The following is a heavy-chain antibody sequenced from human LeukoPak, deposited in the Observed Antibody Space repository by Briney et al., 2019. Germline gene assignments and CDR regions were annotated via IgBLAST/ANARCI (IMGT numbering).Heavy chain of an antibody. D-gene: IGHD3-3*01. V-gene: IGHV4-39*07. Sequence: PSETLSLTCTVSGGSISSSTFYWGWIRQPPGKGLGWIGTIYYSGSTFYNPSLKSRVTVSVDTSKKQFSLKLSSVTAADTAVYYCARAHYDFWSGDRYFDYWGQGTLVTVSS. CDR2: IYYSGST. CDR1: GGSISSSTFY. CDR3: ARAHYDFWSGDRYFDY. J-gene: IGHJ4*02.